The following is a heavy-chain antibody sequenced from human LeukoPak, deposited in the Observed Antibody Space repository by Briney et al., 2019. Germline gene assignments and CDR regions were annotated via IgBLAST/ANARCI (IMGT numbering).Heavy chain of an antibody. CDR3: ARDMLTTADFDY. J-gene: IGHJ4*02. Sequence: ASVKVSCKASGYTFTNYGISWVRQAPGQGLEWMGWISPYNGNTNYALKLQGRVTMTTDTSTSTAYMELRSLRPDDTAVYYCARDMLTTADFDYWGQGTLVTVSS. D-gene: IGHD3-16*01. CDR2: ISPYNGNT. CDR1: GYTFTNYG. V-gene: IGHV1-18*01.